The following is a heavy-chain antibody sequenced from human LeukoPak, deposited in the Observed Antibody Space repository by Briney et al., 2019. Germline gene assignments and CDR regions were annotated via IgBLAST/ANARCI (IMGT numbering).Heavy chain of an antibody. J-gene: IGHJ4*02. D-gene: IGHD6-13*01. CDR3: AKGAIAAAGTVLFDY. V-gene: IGHV3-23*01. Sequence: GGSLRLSCATSGFTFSRYAMSWVRQAPGKGLEWVSVISGSTDKTYYADSVKGRFTISRDNSKNTLYLQMNSLRAEDTAVYYCAKGAIAAAGTVLFDYWGQGTLVTVSS. CDR1: GFTFSRYA. CDR2: ISGSTDKT.